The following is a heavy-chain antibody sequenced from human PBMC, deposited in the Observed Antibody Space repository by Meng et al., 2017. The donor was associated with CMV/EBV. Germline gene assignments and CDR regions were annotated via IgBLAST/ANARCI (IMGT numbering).Heavy chain of an antibody. V-gene: IGHV3-7*01. CDR3: ERDIVVVPAARTNYYYYYGMDV. Sequence: GESLKISCAASGFTFSSFCMSWVRQAPGKGLEWVANIKQDGSEKYYVDSVKGRFTISRDNAKNSLYLKMNSLRAEDTAVYYCERDIVVVPAARTNYYYYYGMDVWGQGTTVTVSS. J-gene: IGHJ6*02. CDR2: IKQDGSEK. D-gene: IGHD2-2*01. CDR1: GFTFSSFC.